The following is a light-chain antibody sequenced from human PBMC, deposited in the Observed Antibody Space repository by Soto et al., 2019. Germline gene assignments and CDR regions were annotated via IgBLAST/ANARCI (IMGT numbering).Light chain of an antibody. J-gene: IGKJ1*01. CDR3: QQYESSPLT. V-gene: IGKV3-20*01. CDR2: GAS. CDR1: QSVSSSS. Sequence: EIVLTQSPGTLSLSPGERATLSCRASQSVSSSSLAWYQQKPGQAPRLLIYGASSRATGIPDRFSGSGSGTDFTLTISRLEPEDFAVYYCQQYESSPLTFGKGTKVDIK.